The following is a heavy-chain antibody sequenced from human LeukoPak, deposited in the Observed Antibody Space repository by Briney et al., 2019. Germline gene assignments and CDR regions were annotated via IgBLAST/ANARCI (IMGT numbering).Heavy chain of an antibody. J-gene: IGHJ4*02. V-gene: IGHV4-4*07. CDR1: GGSISSYY. CDR3: ARDLLAAAAGTYFDY. CDR2: IYTSGST. D-gene: IGHD6-13*01. Sequence: PSETLSLTCTVSGGSISSYYWSWIRQPAGKGLEWIGRIYTSGSTNYNPSLKSRVTMSVDTSKNQFSLKLGSVTAADTAVYYCARDLLAAAAGTYFDYWGQGTLVTVSS.